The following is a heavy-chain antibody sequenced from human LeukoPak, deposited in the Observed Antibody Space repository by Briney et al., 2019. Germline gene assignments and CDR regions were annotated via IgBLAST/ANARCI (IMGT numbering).Heavy chain of an antibody. J-gene: IGHJ4*02. D-gene: IGHD5-18*01. CDR3: ARDSGSYGFFDY. CDR1: GFTFSSYE. Sequence: GGSLRLSCAASGFTFSSYEMNWVRQAPGKGLEWVSYISSSGSTIYYADSVKGRFTIPRDNAKNSLYLQMNSLRAEDTAVYYCARDSGSYGFFDYWGQGTLVTVSS. V-gene: IGHV3-48*03. CDR2: ISSSGSTI.